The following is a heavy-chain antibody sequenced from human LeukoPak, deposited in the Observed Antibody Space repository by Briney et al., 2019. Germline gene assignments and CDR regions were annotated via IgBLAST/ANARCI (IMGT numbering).Heavy chain of an antibody. CDR1: GFAVSSKY. CDR2: IYTGGST. D-gene: IGHD6-13*01. Sequence: GSLSLSCVASGFAVSSKYMSWIRQAPGKGLEWVSVIYTGGSTHYPDSVMGRFTISRDDSKNTVSLQMNSLRAEDTAVYYCAKDGGGGIAAAGGWGQGTLVTVSS. J-gene: IGHJ4*02. CDR3: AKDGGGGIAAAGG. V-gene: IGHV3-66*01.